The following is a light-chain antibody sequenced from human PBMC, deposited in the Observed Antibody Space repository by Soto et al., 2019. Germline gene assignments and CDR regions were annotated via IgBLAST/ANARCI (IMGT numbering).Light chain of an antibody. Sequence: EIQMTQSPSNLSGSVGDGVSIXCRASQTISSWLAWFQQKPGKAPKLLIYKASTLKGGGPSRFSGSGSVTEFTRTISSRQPEDFATYYGQHYNSSSEAFGQGTKVDIK. V-gene: IGKV1-5*03. CDR2: KAS. CDR1: QTISSW. CDR3: QHYNSSSEA. J-gene: IGKJ1*01.